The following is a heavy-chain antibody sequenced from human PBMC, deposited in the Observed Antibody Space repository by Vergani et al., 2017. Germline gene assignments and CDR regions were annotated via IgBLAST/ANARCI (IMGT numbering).Heavy chain of an antibody. CDR1: GFTFSSYA. J-gene: IGHJ4*02. D-gene: IGHD2-15*01. V-gene: IGHV3-30-3*01. CDR3: AKEEDIVVVVAATPGHYFDY. CDR2: ISYDGSNK. Sequence: QVQLVESGGGVVQPGRSLRLSCAASGFTFSSYAMHWVRQAPGKGLEWVAVISYDGSNKYYADSVKGRFTISRDNSKNTLYLQMNSLRAEDTAVYYCAKEEDIVVVVAATPGHYFDYWGQGTLVTVSS.